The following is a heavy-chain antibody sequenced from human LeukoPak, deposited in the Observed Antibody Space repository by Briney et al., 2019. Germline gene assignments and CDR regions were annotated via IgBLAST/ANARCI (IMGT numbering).Heavy chain of an antibody. Sequence: LSGGSLRISCAASGFTFNRNAISWVRQAPGKGLEWVSTIGGSGDKTFYADSVKGRFTISRDNSKNMVHLQMNSLTGEDTALYYCVRRGDASSGWGDHDFWGQGALVTVSS. D-gene: IGHD6-19*01. J-gene: IGHJ4*02. CDR1: GFTFNRNA. V-gene: IGHV3-23*01. CDR3: VRRGDASSGWGDHDF. CDR2: IGGSGDKT.